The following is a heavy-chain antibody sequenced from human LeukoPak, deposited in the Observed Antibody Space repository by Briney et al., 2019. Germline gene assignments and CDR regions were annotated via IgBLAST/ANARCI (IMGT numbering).Heavy chain of an antibody. V-gene: IGHV1-2*02. CDR2: INPESGAT. Sequence: ASVKVSCKASGYTFTSYYMHWVRQAPGQGLEWMGWINPESGATNYAQKFQGRVSMTRDTSISTAYMELSRLRSDDTAVYYCARDLGYTSSCWGQGTLVTVSS. CDR1: GYTFTSYY. CDR3: ARDLGYTSSC. D-gene: IGHD6-13*01. J-gene: IGHJ4*02.